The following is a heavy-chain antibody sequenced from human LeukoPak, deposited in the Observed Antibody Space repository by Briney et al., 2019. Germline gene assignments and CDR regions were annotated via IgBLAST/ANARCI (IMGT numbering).Heavy chain of an antibody. D-gene: IGHD3-3*01. Sequence: GGSLRLSCAASGFTFSSYSMNWVRQTPGKGLEWVSSISSSSSYIYYADSVKGRFTISRDNAKNSLYLQMNSLRAEDTAVYYCARDYDFWSDIDYWGQGTLVTVSS. CDR1: GFTFSSYS. CDR2: ISSSSSYI. CDR3: ARDYDFWSDIDY. J-gene: IGHJ4*02. V-gene: IGHV3-21*01.